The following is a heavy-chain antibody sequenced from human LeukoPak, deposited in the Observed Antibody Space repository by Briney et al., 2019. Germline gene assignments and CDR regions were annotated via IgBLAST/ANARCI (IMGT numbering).Heavy chain of an antibody. V-gene: IGHV4-34*01. CDR1: GGSFSGYY. CDR2: INHSGST. CDR3: ARAYTKGAWGAFDI. D-gene: IGHD3-16*01. Sequence: PSETLSLTCAVYGGSFSGYYWSWIRQPPGKGLEWIGEINHSGSTNYNPSLKSRVTMSVDTSKNQFSLKLSSVTAADTAVYYCARAYTKGAWGAFDIWGQGTMVTVSS. J-gene: IGHJ3*02.